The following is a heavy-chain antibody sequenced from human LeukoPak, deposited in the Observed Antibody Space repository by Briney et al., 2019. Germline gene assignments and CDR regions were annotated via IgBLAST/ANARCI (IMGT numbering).Heavy chain of an antibody. CDR1: GGTFSSYG. J-gene: IGHJ4*02. CDR3: ASRNFDWGDGARDY. D-gene: IGHD3-9*01. V-gene: IGHV1-69*13. Sequence: SVKVSCKASGGTFSSYGISWVRRAPGQGLEWMGGIIPIFGTANYAQKFQGRVTITADESTSTAYMELSSLRSEDTAVYYCASRNFDWGDGARDYWGQGTLVTVSS. CDR2: IIPIFGTA.